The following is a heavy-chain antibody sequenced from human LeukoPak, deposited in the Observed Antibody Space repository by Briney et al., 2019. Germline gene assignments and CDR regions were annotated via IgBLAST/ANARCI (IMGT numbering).Heavy chain of an antibody. D-gene: IGHD1-26*01. CDR2: ITGTNYT. CDR1: GFMFSDYY. V-gene: IGHV3-11*05. CDR3: ARDLRYSGSLFDY. J-gene: IGHJ4*02. Sequence: PGGSLRLSCAASGFMFSDYYMNWIRQAPGKGLEWISYITGTNYTNYADSVKGRFTISSDNAKNSLYLQMHSLRAEDSAVYYCARDLRYSGSLFDYWGQGTLVTVSS.